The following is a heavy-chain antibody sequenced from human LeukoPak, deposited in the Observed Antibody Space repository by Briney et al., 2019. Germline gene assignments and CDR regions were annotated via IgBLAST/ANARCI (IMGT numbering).Heavy chain of an antibody. J-gene: IGHJ6*02. Sequence: SETLSLTYAVYGGSFSGYYWSWISQPPGKGLEWIGEINHSGSTNYNPSLKSRVTISVDTSKNQVSLKLSSVTAADTAVYYCARGRHPTVVNHGNYGMDVWGQGTTVTVSS. CDR3: ARGRHPTVVNHGNYGMDV. CDR2: INHSGST. V-gene: IGHV4-34*01. D-gene: IGHD2-15*01. CDR1: GGSFSGYY.